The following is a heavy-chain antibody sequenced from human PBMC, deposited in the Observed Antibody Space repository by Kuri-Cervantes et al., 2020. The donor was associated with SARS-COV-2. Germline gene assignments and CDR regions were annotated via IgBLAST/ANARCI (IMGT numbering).Heavy chain of an antibody. J-gene: IGHJ3*02. CDR3: AGRLYQLLSRGALDI. CDR2: ISGSGGST. Sequence: GGSLRLSCAASGFTFSSYAMSWVRQAPGKGLEWVSAISGSGGSTYYADSVKGRFTISRDNSKNTLYLQMNSLRAEDTAVYYCAGRLYQLLSRGALDIWGQGTMVTVSS. D-gene: IGHD2-2*01. V-gene: IGHV3-23*01. CDR1: GFTFSSYA.